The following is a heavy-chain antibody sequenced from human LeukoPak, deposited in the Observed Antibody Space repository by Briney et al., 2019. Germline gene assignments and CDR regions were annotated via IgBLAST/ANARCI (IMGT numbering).Heavy chain of an antibody. D-gene: IGHD2-2*01. J-gene: IGHJ4*02. Sequence: SSETLSLTCAVYGGSFSGYYWSWIRQPPGKGLEWIGEINHSGSTNYNPSLKSRVTISVDTSKNQFSLKLSSVTAADTAVYHCARSLYQLPIDYWGQGTLVTVSS. V-gene: IGHV4-34*01. CDR1: GGSFSGYY. CDR3: ARSLYQLPIDY. CDR2: INHSGST.